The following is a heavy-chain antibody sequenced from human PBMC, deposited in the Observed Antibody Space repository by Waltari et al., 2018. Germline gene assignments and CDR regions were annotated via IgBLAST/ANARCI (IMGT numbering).Heavy chain of an antibody. CDR2: INAGNGNT. D-gene: IGHD6-19*01. CDR3: ARAAKVAVAGTLGY. CDR1: GYTFTSYA. J-gene: IGHJ4*02. Sequence: QVQLVQSGAEVKKPGASVKVSCKASGYTFTSYAMHWVRQAPGQRLEWMGWINAGNGNTKYSQKFQGRVTITRYTSASTAYMELSSLRSEDTAVYYWARAAKVAVAGTLGYWGQGTLVTVSS. V-gene: IGHV1-3*01.